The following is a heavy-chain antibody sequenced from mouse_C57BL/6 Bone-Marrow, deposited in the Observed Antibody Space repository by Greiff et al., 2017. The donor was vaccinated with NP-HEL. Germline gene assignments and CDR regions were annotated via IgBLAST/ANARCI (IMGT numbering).Heavy chain of an antibody. CDR1: GYTFTSYG. Sequence: QVQLKESGAELARPGASVKLSCKASGYTFTSYGISWVKQRTGQGLEWIGEIYPRSGNTYYNEKFKGKATLTADKSSSTAYMELRSLTSDDSAVYFCARWLLRYAMDYWGQGTSVTVSS. CDR2: IYPRSGNT. V-gene: IGHV1-81*01. J-gene: IGHJ4*01. CDR3: ARWLLRYAMDY. D-gene: IGHD2-3*01.